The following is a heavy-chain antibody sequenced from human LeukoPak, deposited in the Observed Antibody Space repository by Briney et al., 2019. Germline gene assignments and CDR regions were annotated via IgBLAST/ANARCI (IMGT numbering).Heavy chain of an antibody. CDR2: IYPGDSDT. V-gene: IGHV5-51*01. CDR3: ARLGALGRVVGSSSWDFDY. J-gene: IGHJ4*02. Sequence: ESLKISCKGSGYSFTSYWIGWVRQMPGKGLEWMGIIYPGDSDTRYSPSFQGQVTISADKSISTAYLQWSSLKASDTAMYYCARLGALGRVVGSSSWDFDYWGQGTLVTVSS. D-gene: IGHD6-13*01. CDR1: GYSFTSYW.